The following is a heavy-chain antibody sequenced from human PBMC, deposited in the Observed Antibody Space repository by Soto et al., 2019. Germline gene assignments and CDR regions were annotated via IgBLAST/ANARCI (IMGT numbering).Heavy chain of an antibody. CDR3: ARPHIHYYYYGMDV. V-gene: IGHV3-30-3*01. J-gene: IGHJ6*02. CDR2: ISYDGSNK. CDR1: GFTFSSYA. Sequence: QVQLVESGGGVVQPGRSLRLSCAASGFTFSSYAMHWVRQAPGKGLEWVAVISYDGSNKYYADSVKGRFTISRDNSKNTLYLQMNSLRAEDTAVYYCARPHIHYYYYGMDVWGQGTTVTVSS.